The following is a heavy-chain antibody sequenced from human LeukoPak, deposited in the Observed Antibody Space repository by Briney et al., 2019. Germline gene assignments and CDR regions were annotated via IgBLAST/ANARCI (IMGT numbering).Heavy chain of an antibody. V-gene: IGHV4-59*01. CDR2: IYVGGGT. CDR3: ARRVQMSSASATSNTWLDP. CDR1: GDSLTNYY. Sequence: SETLSLTCTVSGDSLTNYYWNWIRQSPGKGLEWIGHIYVGGGTMYNPSLRSRVTKSLDSAKNQFSLRLISVTAADTALYYCARRVQMSSASATSNTWLDPWGQGTLVSVSS. D-gene: IGHD3-10*01. J-gene: IGHJ5*02.